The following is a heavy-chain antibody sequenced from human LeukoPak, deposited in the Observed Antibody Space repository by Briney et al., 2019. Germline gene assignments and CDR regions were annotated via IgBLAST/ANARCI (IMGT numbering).Heavy chain of an antibody. V-gene: IGHV1-46*01. CDR2: INPSGGST. Sequence: ASVKVSCKASGYTFTSYYMHWVRQAPGQGLEWMGIINPSGGSTSYAQKFQGRVTMTRDTSISTAYMELSRLRSDDTAVYYCARAGTGSNWFDPWGQGTLVTVSS. CDR3: ARAGTGSNWFDP. CDR1: GYTFTSYY. J-gene: IGHJ5*02. D-gene: IGHD6-13*01.